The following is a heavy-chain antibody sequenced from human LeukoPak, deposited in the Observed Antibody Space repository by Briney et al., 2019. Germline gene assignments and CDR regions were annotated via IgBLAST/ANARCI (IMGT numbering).Heavy chain of an antibody. V-gene: IGHV4-59*01. D-gene: IGHD2-2*01. Sequence: SETLSLTCTVSGGSISSYYWSWIRQPAGKGLEWIGYIYYSGSTNYNPSLKSRVTISVDTSKNQFSLKLSSVTAADTAVYYCARALGYCSSTSCNRGFDYWGQGTLVTVSS. J-gene: IGHJ4*02. CDR2: IYYSGST. CDR1: GGSISSYY. CDR3: ARALGYCSSTSCNRGFDY.